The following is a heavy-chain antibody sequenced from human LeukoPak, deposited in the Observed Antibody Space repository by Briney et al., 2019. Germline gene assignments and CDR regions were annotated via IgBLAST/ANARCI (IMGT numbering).Heavy chain of an antibody. J-gene: IGHJ6*03. V-gene: IGHV1-2*02. CDR1: GYTFIAYY. D-gene: IGHD1-26*01. CDR3: ARVRYSGSYGSGYYYYYMDV. Sequence: GASVKVSCKASGYTFIAYYMHWVRQAPGQGLEWMGWVNPASGGTNYAQKLQGRVTMTTDTSTSTAYMELRSLRSDDTAVYYCARVRYSGSYGSGYYYYYMDVWGKGTTVTVSS. CDR2: VNPASGGT.